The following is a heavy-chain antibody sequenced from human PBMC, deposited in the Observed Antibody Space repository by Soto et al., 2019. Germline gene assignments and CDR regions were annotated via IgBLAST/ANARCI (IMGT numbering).Heavy chain of an antibody. CDR2: IYHGGST. V-gene: IGHV4-30-2*01. D-gene: IGHD2-2*01. J-gene: IGHJ5*02. CDR3: ARDRRYCSSTSCYRASRGNWFDP. CDR1: GGSISSGGYS. Sequence: SDTLSLTCAVSGGSISSGGYSWSWIRQPPGKGLEWIGYIYHGGSTYYNPSLKSRVTISVDRSKNQFSLKLSSVTAADTAVYYCARDRRYCSSTSCYRASRGNWFDPWGQGTLVTVSS.